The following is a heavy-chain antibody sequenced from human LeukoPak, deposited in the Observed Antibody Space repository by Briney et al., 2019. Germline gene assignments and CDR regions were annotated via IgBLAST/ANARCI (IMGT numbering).Heavy chain of an antibody. D-gene: IGHD6-13*01. J-gene: IGHJ5*02. CDR2: IYNDGST. Sequence: SETLSLTCSVSGGSISSFYWSWIRQPPGKGLEYIGYIYNDGSTTYNPSLKSRVTMSVDTSKNQFSLKLSSVTAADTAVYYCARDRMGIAAAGTWFDPWGQGTLVTVSS. CDR3: ARDRMGIAAAGTWFDP. CDR1: GGSISSFY. V-gene: IGHV4-59*12.